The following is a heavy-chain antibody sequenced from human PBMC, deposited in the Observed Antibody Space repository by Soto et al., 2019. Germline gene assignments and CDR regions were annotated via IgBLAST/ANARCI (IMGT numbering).Heavy chain of an antibody. D-gene: IGHD5-12*01. CDR1: GDSVSSDSAA. V-gene: IGHV6-1*01. CDR2: TYYRSKSYN. CDR3: ARVNIVSTFYVDS. Sequence: PSQTLSLTCAISGDSVSSDSAAWNWIRQSPSRGLEWLGRTYYRSKSYNDYAVSVKGRISINPDTSKNQFSLQLNSVTPEDTAVYYCARVNIVSTFYVDSWGQGTLVTVSS. J-gene: IGHJ4*02.